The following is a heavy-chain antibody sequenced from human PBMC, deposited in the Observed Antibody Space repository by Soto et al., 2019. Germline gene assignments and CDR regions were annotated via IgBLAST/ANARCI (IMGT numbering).Heavy chain of an antibody. CDR2: ISGSGGST. CDR1: GFTFSSYA. J-gene: IGHJ6*03. Sequence: QPGGSLRLSCAASGFTFSSYAMSCVRQAPGKGLEWVSAISGSGGSTYYADSVKGRFAISRDNSKNPLYLQMNRLRAEDTAVYYCAKDQREQMPLVRSYYYSYMDVWGKGTTVTV. D-gene: IGHD1-26*01. V-gene: IGHV3-23*01. CDR3: AKDQREQMPLVRSYYYSYMDV.